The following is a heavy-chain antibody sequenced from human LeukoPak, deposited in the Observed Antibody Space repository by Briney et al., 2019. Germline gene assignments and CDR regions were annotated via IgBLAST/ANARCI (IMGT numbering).Heavy chain of an antibody. CDR1: GFTFSSYS. D-gene: IGHD6-13*01. J-gene: IGHJ4*02. Sequence: SGGSLRLSCAASGFTFSSYSMNWVRQAPGKGLEWVSYISSSSSTIYYADSVKGRFTISRDNAKNSLYLQMNSLRAEDTAVYYCARAIIAAAGHFDYWGQGTLVTVSS. V-gene: IGHV3-48*01. CDR3: ARAIIAAAGHFDY. CDR2: ISSSSSTI.